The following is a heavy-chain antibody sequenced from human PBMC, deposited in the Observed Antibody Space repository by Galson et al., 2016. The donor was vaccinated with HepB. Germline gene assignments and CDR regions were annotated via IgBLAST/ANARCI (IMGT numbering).Heavy chain of an antibody. CDR1: GFTFSDYA. V-gene: IGHV3-30*04. Sequence: SLRLSCAASGFTFSDYAMHWVRQAPGKGLEWVAVVASDGSFQYYGASVKGRFTISRDKSKNTLSLQMNSLRTEDTALYYCARESLPRGAGGLDYWGQGALVTVSS. CDR2: VASDGSFQ. J-gene: IGHJ4*02. CDR3: ARESLPRGAGGLDY. D-gene: IGHD3-10*01.